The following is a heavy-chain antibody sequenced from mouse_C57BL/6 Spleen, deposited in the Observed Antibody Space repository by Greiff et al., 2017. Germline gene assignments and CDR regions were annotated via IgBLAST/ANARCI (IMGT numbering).Heavy chain of an antibody. CDR1: GYTFTDYE. V-gene: IGHV1-15*01. CDR2: IDPETGGT. D-gene: IGHD1-1*01. J-gene: IGHJ2*01. CDR3: TRRGVVAPFDY. Sequence: QVQLQQSGAELVRPGASVTLSCKASGYTFTDYEMHWVKQTPVHGLEWIGAIDPETGGTAYNQKFKGKAILTADKSSSTAYMELRSLTSEDSAVYYCTRRGVVAPFDYWGQGTTLTVSS.